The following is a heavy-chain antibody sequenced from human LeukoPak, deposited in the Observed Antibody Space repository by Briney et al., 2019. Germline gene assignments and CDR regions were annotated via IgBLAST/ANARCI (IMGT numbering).Heavy chain of an antibody. V-gene: IGHV1-24*01. CDR3: ATRSVVRDFWSGSHDY. CDR2: FDPEDGET. CDR1: GYTFTSYG. D-gene: IGHD3-3*01. J-gene: IGHJ4*02. Sequence: ASVKVSCKASGYTFTSYGISWVRQAPGQGLEWMGGFDPEDGETIYAQKFQGRVTMTEDTSTDTAYMELSSLRSEDTAVYYCATRSVVRDFWSGSHDYWGQGTLVTVSS.